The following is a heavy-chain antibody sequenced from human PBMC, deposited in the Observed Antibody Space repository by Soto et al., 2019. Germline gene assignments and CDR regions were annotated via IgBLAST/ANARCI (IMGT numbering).Heavy chain of an antibody. CDR3: SYTDAFDI. CDR1: GFTFSSYS. D-gene: IGHD1-26*01. V-gene: IGHV3-21*01. Sequence: GESLKISCAASGFTFSSYSMNWVRQAPGKGLEWVSSISSSSSYIYYADAVKGRFTISRDNAKNSLYLQMNSLRADDTAVYYCSYTDAFDIWGQGTMVTVSS. CDR2: ISSSSSYI. J-gene: IGHJ3*02.